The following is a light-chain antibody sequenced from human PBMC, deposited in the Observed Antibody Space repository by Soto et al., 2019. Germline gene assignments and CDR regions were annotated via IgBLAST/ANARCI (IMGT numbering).Light chain of an antibody. Sequence: QSVLTQPASVSGSPGQSITISCTGTSSDVGGYNYVSWYQHHPGKAPKLMIYEVTYRPSGVSNRFSASKSGNTASLTISGLRAEDEADYYCSSYTSSSTLDFXTGTKVTVL. V-gene: IGLV2-14*01. CDR3: SSYTSSSTLD. J-gene: IGLJ1*01. CDR2: EVT. CDR1: SSDVGGYNY.